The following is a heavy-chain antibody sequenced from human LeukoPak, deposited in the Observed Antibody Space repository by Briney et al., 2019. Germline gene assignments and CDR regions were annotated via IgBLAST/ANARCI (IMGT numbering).Heavy chain of an antibody. J-gene: IGHJ6*03. D-gene: IGHD3-10*01. V-gene: IGHV4-4*09. CDR1: GGSISSYY. CDR2: IYTSGST. Sequence: PSETLSLTCTVSGGSISSYYWSWIRQPPGKGLEWIGYIYTSGSTNYNPSLKSRVTISVDTSKNQFSLKLSSVTAADTAVYYCARLYGSGSQYGRNYYYYYMDVWGKGTTVTVSS. CDR3: ARLYGSGSQYGRNYYYYYMDV.